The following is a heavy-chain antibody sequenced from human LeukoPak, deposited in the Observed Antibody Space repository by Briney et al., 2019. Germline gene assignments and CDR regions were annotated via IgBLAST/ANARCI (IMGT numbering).Heavy chain of an antibody. Sequence: GRCLRLSCAHSGFSFSRYAMHWVRPAPGEGLEWVAVILYVGSNQYFADAVKGPLTTSRDNYKNSLYLQMNSLRAEDTAVYDCGSTPYYYGSGGRWYYFDYWGQGTLVTVPS. CDR3: GSTPYYYGSGGRWYYFDY. D-gene: IGHD3-10*01. CDR1: GFSFSRYA. J-gene: IGHJ4*02. V-gene: IGHV3-30*01. CDR2: ILYVGSNQ.